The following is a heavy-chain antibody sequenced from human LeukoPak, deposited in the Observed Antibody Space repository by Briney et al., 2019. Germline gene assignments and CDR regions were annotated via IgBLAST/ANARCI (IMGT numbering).Heavy chain of an antibody. Sequence: SETLSLTCTVSGGSFNKATYYWGWIRQPPGKGLEWIGYIYYSGSTNYNPSLKSRVTISVDTSKNQFSLRLSSVTAADTAVYYCARDLAAAGTSGWFDPWGQGTLVTVSS. CDR2: IYYSGST. CDR1: GGSFNKATYY. CDR3: ARDLAAAGTSGWFDP. D-gene: IGHD6-13*01. V-gene: IGHV4-61*01. J-gene: IGHJ5*02.